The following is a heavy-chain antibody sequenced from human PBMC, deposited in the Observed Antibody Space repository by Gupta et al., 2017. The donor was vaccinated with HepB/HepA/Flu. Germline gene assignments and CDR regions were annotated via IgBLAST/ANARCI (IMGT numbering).Heavy chain of an antibody. Sequence: DVQLVESGGGLVQPGRSLSLSCAASGFTFDDYAMHWVRQAPGKGLEWVSGISWDRRSLGYADSVKGRFTISRDNAKNSLYLQMNSLRPEDTALYFCTKDMNKIIIPAALDYWGQGTLVTVSS. D-gene: IGHD2-2*01. CDR1: GFTFDDYA. V-gene: IGHV3-9*01. CDR3: TKDMNKIIIPAALDY. J-gene: IGHJ4*01. CDR2: ISWDRRSL.